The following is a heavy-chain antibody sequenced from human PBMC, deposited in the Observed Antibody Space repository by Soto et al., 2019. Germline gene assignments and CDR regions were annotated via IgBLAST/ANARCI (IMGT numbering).Heavy chain of an antibody. CDR3: ARDLYYCDSSGYAPRYFDY. CDR2: IIPIFGTA. V-gene: IGHV1-69*06. Sequence: SVKVSCKASGGTFSSYAISWVRQAPGQGLEWMGGIIPIFGTANYAQKFQGRVTITADKSTSTAYMELSSLRSEDTAVYYCARDLYYCDSSGYAPRYFDYWGQGTLVTVSS. J-gene: IGHJ4*02. CDR1: GGTFSSYA. D-gene: IGHD3-22*01.